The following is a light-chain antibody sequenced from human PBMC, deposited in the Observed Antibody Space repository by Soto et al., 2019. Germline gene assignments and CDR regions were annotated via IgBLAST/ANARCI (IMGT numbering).Light chain of an antibody. CDR2: GAS. CDR3: HQYNNSPPST. V-gene: IGKV3-15*01. CDR1: QSVSGN. J-gene: IGKJ2*02. Sequence: EIVMTQSPATLSVSPGERATLSCRASQSVSGNLVWYQQKPGQAPRLLIYGASTRATGIPARFSGSGAGREFTLPISSLQSEDFAVYYCHQYNNSPPSTFGQGTKLDIK.